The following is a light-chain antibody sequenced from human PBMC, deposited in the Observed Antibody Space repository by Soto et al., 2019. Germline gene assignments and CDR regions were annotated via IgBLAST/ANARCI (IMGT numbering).Light chain of an antibody. J-gene: IGKJ4*01. Sequence: DIVMTQSPATLSVSPGERVTLSCRASQSVGGNVAWYQQRPGQAPRLLISGASTRATGIPDRFSGSGSGTEFTLTISSLQSEDFAFCHCQQYHDWPPLTFGGGTTVEIK. CDR2: GAS. V-gene: IGKV3-15*01. CDR3: QQYHDWPPLT. CDR1: QSVGGN.